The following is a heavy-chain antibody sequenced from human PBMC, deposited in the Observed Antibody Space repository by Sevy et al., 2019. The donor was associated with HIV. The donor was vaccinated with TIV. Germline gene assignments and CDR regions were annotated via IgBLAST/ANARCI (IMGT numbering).Heavy chain of an antibody. CDR1: GFTFTSSA. J-gene: IGHJ4*02. CDR3: AAVTDTAMVTG. CDR2: IVVGSGNT. Sequence: ASVKVSCKASGFTFTSSAVQWVRQARGQRLEWIGWIVVGSGNTNYAQMFQERVTITRDMSTSTAYMELSSLRSEDTAVYYCAAVTDTAMVTGWGQGTLVTVSS. V-gene: IGHV1-58*01. D-gene: IGHD5-18*01.